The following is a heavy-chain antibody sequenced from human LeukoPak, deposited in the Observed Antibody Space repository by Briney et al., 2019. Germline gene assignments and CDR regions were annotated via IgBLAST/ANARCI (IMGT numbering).Heavy chain of an antibody. CDR3: ARDQDYYDSSGYYTPFFDY. J-gene: IGHJ4*02. D-gene: IGHD3-22*01. V-gene: IGHV3-23*01. CDR1: GFTFSNYA. Sequence: PGESLRLSCAASGFTFSNYAMSWVRQAPGKGLEWVPAIGSGGSTFYADSVKGRFTIFRDNYKNSLYLQMNSLRAEDTAVYYCARDQDYYDSSGYYTPFFDYWGQGTLVTASS. CDR2: IGSGGST.